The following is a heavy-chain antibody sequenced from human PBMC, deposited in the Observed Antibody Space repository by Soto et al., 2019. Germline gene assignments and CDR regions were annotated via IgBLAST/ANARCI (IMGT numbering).Heavy chain of an antibody. CDR2: IIPIFGTA. CDR3: ARERNEMATVNFDS. D-gene: IGHD4-4*01. CDR1: GGTFSSYA. Sequence: QVQLVQSGAEVKKPGSSVKVSCKASGGTFSSYAISWVRQAPGQGLEWMGGIIPIFGTANYAQKFQGRVTITADESTRTAYMELSSLKSEDPAVYYCARERNEMATVNFDSWGKGPLVTVSS. J-gene: IGHJ4*02. V-gene: IGHV1-69*12.